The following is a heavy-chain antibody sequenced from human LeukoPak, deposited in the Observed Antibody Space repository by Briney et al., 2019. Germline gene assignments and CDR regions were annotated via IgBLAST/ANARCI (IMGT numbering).Heavy chain of an antibody. D-gene: IGHD3-10*01. CDR1: GYTFTNYA. J-gene: IGHJ4*02. CDR3: ARDNVGVSYYYGSGSYYFDY. V-gene: IGHV1-18*01. Sequence: GASVKVSCKASGYTFTNYAVSWVRQAPGQGLEYMGYISAYNGNTNYAQKLQGRVTMTTDTSTSTAYMELRSLRSDDTAVYYCARDNVGVSYYYGSGSYYFDYWGQGTLVTVSS. CDR2: ISAYNGNT.